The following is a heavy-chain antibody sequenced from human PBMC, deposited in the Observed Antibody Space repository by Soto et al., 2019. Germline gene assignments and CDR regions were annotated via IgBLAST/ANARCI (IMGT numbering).Heavy chain of an antibody. D-gene: IGHD3-22*01. CDR3: ARGPSITMIVVVTELRYYYGMDV. CDR1: GFTFSSYG. V-gene: IGHV3-33*01. Sequence: GGSLRLSCAASGFTFSSYGMHWVRQAPGKGLEWVAVIWYDGSNKYYADSVKGRFTISRDNSKNTLYLQMNSLRAEDTAVYYCARGPSITMIVVVTELRYYYGMDVWGQGTTVTVSS. CDR2: IWYDGSNK. J-gene: IGHJ6*02.